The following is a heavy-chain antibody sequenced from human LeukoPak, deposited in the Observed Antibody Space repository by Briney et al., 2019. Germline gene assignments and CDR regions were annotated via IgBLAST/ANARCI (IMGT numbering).Heavy chain of an antibody. V-gene: IGHV3-13*01. CDR3: ARGPRNCWSGIYFDY. CDR1: GFTFSSYD. D-gene: IGHD3-3*01. CDR2: IGTAGDT. Sequence: GGSLRLSCAASGFTFSSYDMHWVRQAAGKGLEWVSAIGTAGDTYYPGSVKGRFTISRENAKNSLYLQMNSLRAGDTAVYYCARGPRNCWSGIYFDYWGQGTLVTVSS. J-gene: IGHJ4*02.